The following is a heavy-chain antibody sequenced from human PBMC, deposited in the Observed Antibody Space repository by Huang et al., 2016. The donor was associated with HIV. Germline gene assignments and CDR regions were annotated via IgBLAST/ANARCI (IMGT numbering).Heavy chain of an antibody. Sequence: QVQLVQSGAEVKRPGASVKVSCKASGYSFTGPFIHWVRQAPGQGLGGMGRIDPTSGAINWASRFQGRVSMTRDKSIGTAYMELSGLRSDDTAVFFCAREAWASGVAHYFDYWGPGTLVTVSS. CDR1: GYSFTGPF. J-gene: IGHJ4*02. CDR2: IDPTSGAI. CDR3: AREAWASGVAHYFDY. D-gene: IGHD3-10*01. V-gene: IGHV1-2*06.